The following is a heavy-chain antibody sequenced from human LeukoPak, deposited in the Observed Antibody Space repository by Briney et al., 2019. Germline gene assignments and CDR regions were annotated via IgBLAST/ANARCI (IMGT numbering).Heavy chain of an antibody. CDR2: VDYSGST. CDR1: GGSISTYY. CDR3: ARDIGGRYYFHY. V-gene: IGHV4-59*01. Sequence: SETLSLTRTDSGGSISTYYWSSIRQPPGEGLEWIGYVDYSGSTKYSPSLKSRVTMSVDTSKNQFSLKLSSVTAADTAVYYCARDIGGRYYFHYWGQGTLVTVSS. J-gene: IGHJ4*02. D-gene: IGHD3-10*01.